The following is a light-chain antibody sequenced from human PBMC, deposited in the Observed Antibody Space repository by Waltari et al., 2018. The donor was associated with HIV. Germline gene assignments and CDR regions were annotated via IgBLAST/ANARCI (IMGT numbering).Light chain of an antibody. CDR2: DVS. CDR3: CSYAGSYSYV. J-gene: IGLJ1*01. Sequence: QSALTQPRSVSGSPGQSVTISCTGTSSDVAGYNYVSWYQQHPGKAPKVRIYDVSKQPSGVRVRFSGSKSGNTASLTISGLQAEDEADYYFCSYAGSYSYVFGTGTMVTVL. CDR1: SSDVAGYNY. V-gene: IGLV2-11*01.